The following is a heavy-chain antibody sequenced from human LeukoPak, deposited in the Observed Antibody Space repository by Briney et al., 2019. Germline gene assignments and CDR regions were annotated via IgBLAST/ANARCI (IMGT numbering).Heavy chain of an antibody. D-gene: IGHD2/OR15-2a*01. J-gene: IGHJ3*02. CDR1: GYTFTSYG. V-gene: IGHV1-18*03. CDR3: VREAPFGAFDI. Sequence: GASVKVSCKASGYTFTSYGISWVRQAPGQGLEWMGWISAYNGNTNYAQKLQGRVTITRDTSASTAYMELSSLRSEDMAVYYCVREAPFGAFDIWGQGTMVTVSS. CDR2: ISAYNGNT.